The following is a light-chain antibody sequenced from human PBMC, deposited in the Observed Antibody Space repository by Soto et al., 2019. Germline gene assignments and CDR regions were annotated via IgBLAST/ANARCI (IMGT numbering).Light chain of an antibody. CDR1: QSVSGRH. V-gene: IGKV3-20*01. CDR2: GTS. Sequence: EIVVTQSPGTLSLSPGERATLSYRASQSVSGRHLAWYQQKPGQAPRVXIYGTSNRATGIPDRFSGSGSGPEFSLIISRLEPEDFAVYYCQYYGSSPRTVGQGTKVEI. CDR3: QYYGSSPRT. J-gene: IGKJ1*01.